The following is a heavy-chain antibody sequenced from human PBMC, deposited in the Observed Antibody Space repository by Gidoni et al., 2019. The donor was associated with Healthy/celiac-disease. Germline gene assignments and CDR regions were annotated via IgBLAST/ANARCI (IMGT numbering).Heavy chain of an antibody. CDR3: AKVEVVSATYYYYGMDV. D-gene: IGHD2-15*01. J-gene: IGHJ6*02. Sequence: MHWVRQAPGKGLEWVAVISYDGSNKYYADSVKGRFTISRDNSKNTLYLQMNSLRAEDTAVYYCAKVEVVSATYYYYGMDVWGQGTTVTVSS. V-gene: IGHV3-30*18. CDR2: ISYDGSNK.